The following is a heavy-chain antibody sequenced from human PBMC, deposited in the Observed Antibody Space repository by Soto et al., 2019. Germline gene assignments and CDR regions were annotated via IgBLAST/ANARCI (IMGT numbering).Heavy chain of an antibody. J-gene: IGHJ5*02. Sequence: SETLSLTCSVYGESFSGYYWSWIRQPPGKGLEWIGEISHSGSTNYNPSLKSRVTISVDTSKNQFSLNLTSVTAADTAVYYCAICRLVRDLNRFDPWGQGTLVTVSS. CDR3: AICRLVRDLNRFDP. CDR2: ISHSGST. V-gene: IGHV4-34*01. D-gene: IGHD6-19*01. CDR1: GESFSGYY.